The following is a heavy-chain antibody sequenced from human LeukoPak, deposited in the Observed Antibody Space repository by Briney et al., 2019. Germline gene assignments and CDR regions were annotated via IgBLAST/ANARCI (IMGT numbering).Heavy chain of an antibody. CDR1: GGSISSYY. J-gene: IGHJ4*02. CDR2: IYASGST. CDR3: ARGTSYRWQQLASFDS. V-gene: IGHV4-4*08. Sequence: SETLSLTCTVSGGSISSYYWSWIRQPPGKGLEWIGRIYASGSTNYKPSLNSRVTISLDTSKNQFSLKLTSVTAADTAVYYCARGTSYRWQQLASFDSWGQGTLVTVSS. D-gene: IGHD6-13*01.